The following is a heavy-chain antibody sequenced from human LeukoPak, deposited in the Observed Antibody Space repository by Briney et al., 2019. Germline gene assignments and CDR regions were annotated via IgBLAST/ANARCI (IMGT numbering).Heavy chain of an antibody. Sequence: ASVKDSCKASGYTFTDYYMHWVRQAPGQGLEWMGRLNPKSGGTDYAQNFQGRVTMTRDTCISTAYIELSSLTSDDTAVYYCGRACSGNSCYSDNWVDPWGQGTQVTVSS. J-gene: IGHJ5*02. CDR3: GRACSGNSCYSDNWVDP. D-gene: IGHD2-15*01. CDR2: LNPKSGGT. CDR1: GYTFTDYY. V-gene: IGHV1-2*06.